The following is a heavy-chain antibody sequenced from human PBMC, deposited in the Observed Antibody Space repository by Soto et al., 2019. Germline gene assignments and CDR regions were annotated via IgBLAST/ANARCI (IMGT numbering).Heavy chain of an antibody. D-gene: IGHD4-17*01. CDR1: GGSITSSTYY. CDR2: IYYSGST. Sequence: SETLSLTCAVSGGSITSSTYYWGWIRQPPGKGLEWIGSIYYSGSTYFNPSLKSRVTISVDTSKNQFSLKLSSVTAADTAVYYCANSYGDYVSYWGQGTLVTVSS. CDR3: ANSYGDYVSY. J-gene: IGHJ4*02. V-gene: IGHV4-39*01.